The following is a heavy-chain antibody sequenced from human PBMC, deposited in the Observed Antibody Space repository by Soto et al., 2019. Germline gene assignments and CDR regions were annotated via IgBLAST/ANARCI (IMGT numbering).Heavy chain of an antibody. CDR2: ISSNGVSR. CDR1: GFTFSNYP. CDR3: VKDRTIRGTTGVGQ. J-gene: IGHJ1*01. Sequence: GGSLRLSCSASGFTFSNYPMHWVRQAPWKGLEYVSGISSNGVSRYYADPVKGRFNISRDNSKNTVYLQLSSLRGDDTAVYYCVKDRTIRGTTGVGQWGQGTLVTVSS. D-gene: IGHD1-1*01. V-gene: IGHV3-64D*06.